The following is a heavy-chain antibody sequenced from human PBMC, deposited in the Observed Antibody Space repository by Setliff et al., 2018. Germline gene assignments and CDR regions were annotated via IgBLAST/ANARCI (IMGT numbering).Heavy chain of an antibody. CDR3: AREMTTDKNHYLDF. Sequence: SVKVSCKASGYTFASYGISWVRQAPGQGLEWMGGLLPMFGIANYAQRFQGRVTITADKSTNTAYMELSSLRSEDTAVYYCAREMTTDKNHYLDFWGQGTLVTVSS. CDR2: LLPMFGIA. V-gene: IGHV1-69*10. D-gene: IGHD4-4*01. J-gene: IGHJ4*02. CDR1: GYTFASYG.